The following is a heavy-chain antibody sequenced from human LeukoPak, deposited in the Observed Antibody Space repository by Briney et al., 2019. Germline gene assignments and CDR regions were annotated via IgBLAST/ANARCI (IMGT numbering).Heavy chain of an antibody. CDR3: ARDIYRAAAGPSYY. CDR2: VSHDGSNK. CDR1: GFTFSNYG. J-gene: IGHJ4*02. Sequence: QPGRSLRLSCAASGFTFSNYGMHWVRQAPGKGLEWVAGVSHDGSNKDYGDSVEGRFTISRDNSKNTLYLQMNSLRAEDTAVYYCARDIYRAAAGPSYYWGQGTLVTVSS. D-gene: IGHD6-13*01. V-gene: IGHV3-33*05.